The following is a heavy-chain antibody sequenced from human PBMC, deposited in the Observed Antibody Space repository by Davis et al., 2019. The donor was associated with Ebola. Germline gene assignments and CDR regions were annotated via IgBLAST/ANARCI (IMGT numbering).Heavy chain of an antibody. V-gene: IGHV3-7*03. CDR3: ARDRLIDY. CDR2: IKPDGSEK. CDR1: GFTFRRHW. D-gene: IGHD3-16*01. Sequence: GGSLRLSFAASGFTFRRHWMNWVRQAPGKGLEWVANIKPDGSEKYYVDSVKGRFTISRDNAKNSLYLHMNSLRGEDTAVYYCARDRLIDYWGQGTLVTVSS. J-gene: IGHJ4*02.